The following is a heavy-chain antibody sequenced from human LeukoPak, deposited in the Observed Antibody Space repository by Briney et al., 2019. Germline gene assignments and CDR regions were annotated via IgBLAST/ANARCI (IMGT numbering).Heavy chain of an antibody. CDR1: GFTFSTYG. V-gene: IGHV3-30*02. CDR3: AKDRSYHYFDY. J-gene: IGHJ4*02. D-gene: IGHD5-18*01. CDR2: IRYDGSEK. Sequence: PGGSLRLSCAASGFTFSTYGMHWVRQAPGKGLEWVAFIRYDGSEKYSTDSVKVRFTISRDNSKNTLYLRMNSLTAEDTAVYYCAKDRSYHYFDYWGQGTLVTVSS.